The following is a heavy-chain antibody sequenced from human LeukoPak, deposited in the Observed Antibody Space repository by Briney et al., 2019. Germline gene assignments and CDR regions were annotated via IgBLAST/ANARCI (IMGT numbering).Heavy chain of an antibody. J-gene: IGHJ6*03. Sequence: SETLSLTCTVSGGSISSYYWSWIRQPAGKGLEWIGRIYTSGSTYYNPSLKSRVTISVDTSKNQFSLKLSSVTAADTAVYYCARHGGAIYYYYMDVWGKGTTVTVSS. V-gene: IGHV4-4*07. CDR2: IYTSGST. CDR1: GGSISSYY. D-gene: IGHD3-3*01. CDR3: ARHGGAIYYYYMDV.